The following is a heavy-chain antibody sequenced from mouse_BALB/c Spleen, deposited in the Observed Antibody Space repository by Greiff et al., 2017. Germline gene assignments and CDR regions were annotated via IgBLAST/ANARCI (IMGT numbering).Heavy chain of an antibody. CDR3: ARGGQLGLRYFDY. CDR1: GFTFSSYT. J-gene: IGHJ2*01. V-gene: IGHV5-12-2*01. Sequence: EVKLVESGGGLVQPGGSLKLSCAASGFTFSSYTMSWVRQTPEKRLEWVAYISNGGGSTYYPDTVKGRFTISRDNAKNTLYLQMSSLKSEDTAMYYCARGGQLGLRYFDYWGQGTTLTVSS. D-gene: IGHD3-1*01. CDR2: ISNGGGST.